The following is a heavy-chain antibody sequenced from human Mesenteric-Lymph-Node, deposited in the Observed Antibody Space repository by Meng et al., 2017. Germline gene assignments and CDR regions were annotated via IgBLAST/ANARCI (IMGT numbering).Heavy chain of an antibody. CDR3: AKDQKPYCGGDCPSDY. D-gene: IGHD2-21*02. J-gene: IGHJ4*02. Sequence: GESLKISCAASGFTFSSYGMSWVRQAPGKELEWVSAISGSGGSTYYADSVKGRFTISRDNSKSTLFLQMNSLRAEDTAVYYCAKDQKPYCGGDCPSDYWGQGTLVTVSS. V-gene: IGHV3-23*01. CDR2: ISGSGGST. CDR1: GFTFSSYG.